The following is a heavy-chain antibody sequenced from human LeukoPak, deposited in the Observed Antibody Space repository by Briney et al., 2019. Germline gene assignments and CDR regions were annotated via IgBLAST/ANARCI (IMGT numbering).Heavy chain of an antibody. V-gene: IGHV4-59*01. D-gene: IGHD5-18*01. Sequence: PSETLSLTCTVSGGSISSYYWSWIRQPPGKGLEWIGYIYYSGSTNYNPSLKSRVTISVDTSKNQFSLKLSSVTAADTAVYYCARVVRGYRFYFDYWGQGTLVTVSS. CDR1: GGSISSYY. CDR2: IYYSGST. J-gene: IGHJ4*02. CDR3: ARVVRGYRFYFDY.